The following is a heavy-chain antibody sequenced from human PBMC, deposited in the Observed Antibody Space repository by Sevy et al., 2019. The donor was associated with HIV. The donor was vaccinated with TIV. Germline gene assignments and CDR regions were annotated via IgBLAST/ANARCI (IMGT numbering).Heavy chain of an antibody. CDR3: ARDWGTPAAHYWYFDL. D-gene: IGHD2-2*01. V-gene: IGHV4-59*01. J-gene: IGHJ2*01. CDR1: AVSITNYY. CDR2: IHYTGST. Sequence: SETLSLTCTVSAVSITNYYWSWIRQPPWKGLEWIANIHYTGSTNYKPSLQSRVTISVDTSKNQFSLKLSSVTAADTAVYYCARDWGTPAAHYWYFDLWGRGTLVTVSS.